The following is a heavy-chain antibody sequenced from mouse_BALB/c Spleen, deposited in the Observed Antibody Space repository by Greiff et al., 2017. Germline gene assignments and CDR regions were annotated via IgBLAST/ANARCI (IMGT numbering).Heavy chain of an antibody. CDR2: IYPGNVNT. CDR1: GYTFTSYY. D-gene: IGHD1-1*01. CDR3: ARRDYYGSKGAMDY. Sequence: QVQLQQSGPELVKPGASVRISCKASGYTFTSYYIHWVKQRPGQGLEWIGWIYPGNVNTKYNEKFKGKATLTADKSSSTAYMQLSSLTSEDSAVYFCARRDYYGSKGAMDYGGQGTSVTVSS. J-gene: IGHJ4*01. V-gene: IGHV1S56*01.